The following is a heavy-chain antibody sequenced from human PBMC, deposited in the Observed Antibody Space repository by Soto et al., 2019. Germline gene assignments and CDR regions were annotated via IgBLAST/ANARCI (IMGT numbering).Heavy chain of an antibody. CDR2: IYSGGTT. V-gene: IGHV3-53*02. CDR1: GFAVTNNH. Sequence: EVQLVETGGGLIQPGGSLRLSCAASGFAVTNNHMSWVRQAPGKGLEWVSLIYSGGTTNYADSVRGRFTISRDNSKNTVYLQMHNVRVEDTAVYYCVRCPSYGFVHYWGQGTLVTASS. D-gene: IGHD5-18*01. CDR3: VRCPSYGFVHY. J-gene: IGHJ4*02.